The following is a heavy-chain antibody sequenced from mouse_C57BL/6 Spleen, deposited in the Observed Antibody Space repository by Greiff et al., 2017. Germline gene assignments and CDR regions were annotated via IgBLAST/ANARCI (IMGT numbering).Heavy chain of an antibody. CDR2: IYPGSGST. V-gene: IGHV1-55*01. D-gene: IGHD1-1*01. J-gene: IGHJ1*03. Sequence: QVQLKQPGAELVKPGASVKMSCKASGYTFTSYWITWVKQRPGQGLEWIGVIYPGSGSTNYNEKFKSKATLTVDTSSSTAYMQLSSLTSEDSAVYYCERANYYGSSYWYFDVWGTGTTVTVSA. CDR3: ERANYYGSSYWYFDV. CDR1: GYTFTSYW.